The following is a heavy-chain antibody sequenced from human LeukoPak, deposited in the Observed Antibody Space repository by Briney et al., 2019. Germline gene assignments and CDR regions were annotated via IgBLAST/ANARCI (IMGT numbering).Heavy chain of an antibody. CDR2: FDPEDGET. Sequence: GASVKVSCKVSGYTLTELSMHWVRQAPGKGLEWMGGFDPEDGETIYAQKFQGRVTMTEDTSTDTAYMELSSLRSEDTAVYYCATSYSSSWSLAPEGLDYWGQGTLVTVSS. CDR1: GYTLTELS. D-gene: IGHD6-13*01. CDR3: ATSYSSSWSLAPEGLDY. J-gene: IGHJ4*02. V-gene: IGHV1-24*01.